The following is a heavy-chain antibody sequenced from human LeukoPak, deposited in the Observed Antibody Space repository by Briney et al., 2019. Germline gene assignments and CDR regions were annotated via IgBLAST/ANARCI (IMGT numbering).Heavy chain of an antibody. Sequence: PSETLSLTCAVYGGSFSGYYWTRIRQPPGKGLEWIGEINHTGSTNYNPSLKSRVTISVDKSKNQFSLKVSSVTAADTAVYYCARAEHIVVVTRGLYFDYWGQGTLVTVSS. CDR3: ARAEHIVVVTRGLYFDY. CDR2: INHTGST. CDR1: GGSFSGYY. V-gene: IGHV4-34*01. J-gene: IGHJ4*02. D-gene: IGHD2-21*02.